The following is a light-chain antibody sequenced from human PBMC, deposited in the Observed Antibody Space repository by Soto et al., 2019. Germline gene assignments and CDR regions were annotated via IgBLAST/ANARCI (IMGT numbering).Light chain of an antibody. J-gene: IGLJ1*01. V-gene: IGLV2-23*01. CDR3: CSDAAGNIYF. CDR2: EGT. CDR1: SRDVGRYNL. Sequence: QSVLTQPASVSGSPGQSITISCTGSSRDVGRYNLVSWYRHHPGKAPKLMIYEGTKRPSGVSNRFSGSKSGNTASLTISGLQAEDEADYFCCSDAAGNIYFFGMGTKVTFL.